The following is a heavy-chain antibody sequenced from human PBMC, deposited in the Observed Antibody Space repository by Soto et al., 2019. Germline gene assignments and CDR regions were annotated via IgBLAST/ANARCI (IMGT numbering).Heavy chain of an antibody. D-gene: IGHD1-26*01. CDR2: IYDSGNMY. Sequence: PSETLSLTCTVSGGSITSGGHYWGWIRQYPGKGLEWIGHIYDSGNMYFYNPSLKSRVTISADTSRNQFSLSLRSEDTAVYYCARIRSGGYWGQGTLVTVSS. J-gene: IGHJ4*02. CDR3: ARIRSGGY. V-gene: IGHV4-31*03. CDR1: GGSITSGGHY.